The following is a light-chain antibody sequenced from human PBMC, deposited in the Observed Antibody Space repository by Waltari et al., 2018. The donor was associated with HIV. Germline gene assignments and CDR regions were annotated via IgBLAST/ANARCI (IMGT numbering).Light chain of an antibody. CDR1: SNDVGYYNL. J-gene: IGLJ3*02. CDR3: CSYAGSGTWV. V-gene: IGLV2-23*02. CDR2: EVT. Sequence: QSALTQPASVSGSPGQSITISCAGASNDVGYYNLVSWYQQHPGKAPKLMIYEVTKRPSGDSHRLSGAKSGNMASLTISGLQGEDEADYYCCSYAGSGTWVFGGGTKVTVL.